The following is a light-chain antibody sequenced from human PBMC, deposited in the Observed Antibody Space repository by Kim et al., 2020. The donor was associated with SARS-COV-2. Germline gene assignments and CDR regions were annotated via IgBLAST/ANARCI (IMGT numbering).Light chain of an antibody. CDR3: SSYTSSHTVV. CDR1: SSDVGGYDN. J-gene: IGLJ2*01. Sequence: QSALTQPASVSGSPGQSITISCTGTSSDVGGYDNVSWYQQHPGKAPKLMIYDVSNRHSGVSNRFSGSKSVNTASLTISGLQAEDEADYYCSSYTSSHTVVFGGGTQLTVL. V-gene: IGLV2-14*03. CDR2: DVS.